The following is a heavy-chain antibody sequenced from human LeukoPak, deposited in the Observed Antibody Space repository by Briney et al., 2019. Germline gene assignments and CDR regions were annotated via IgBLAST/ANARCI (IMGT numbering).Heavy chain of an antibody. CDR1: GGSVSSGNYY. CDR2: MYYSGGT. D-gene: IGHD3-9*01. J-gene: IGHJ4*02. CDR3: ARALTGYYYLDY. Sequence: SETLSLTCTVSGGSVSSGNYYWSWIRQPPGKGLEWIGYMYYSGGTNYNPSLKSRVTISVDTSKNQFSLKLSSVTAAGTAVYYCARALTGYYYLDYWGQGTLVTVSS. V-gene: IGHV4-61*01.